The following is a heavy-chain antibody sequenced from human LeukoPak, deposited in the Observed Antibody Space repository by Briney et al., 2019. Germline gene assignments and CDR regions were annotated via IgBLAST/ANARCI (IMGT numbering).Heavy chain of an antibody. CDR1: GFTFKYYA. Sequence: PGGSLRLSCAASGFTFKYYAVTWVRQAPGKGLEWVAAIDGSGDDTYYAESVKGRFTISRDNSQNTLFLQVNSLRAEDTAVYYCARDLRGSIVRYFDYWGQGTLVTVSS. J-gene: IGHJ4*02. CDR2: IDGSGDDT. D-gene: IGHD3-9*01. V-gene: IGHV3-23*01. CDR3: ARDLRGSIVRYFDY.